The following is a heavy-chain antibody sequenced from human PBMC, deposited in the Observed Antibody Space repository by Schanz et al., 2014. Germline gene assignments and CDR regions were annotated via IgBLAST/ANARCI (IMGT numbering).Heavy chain of an antibody. V-gene: IGHV3-7*03. D-gene: IGHD1-1*01. CDR2: IGDDGADK. CDR1: GFSFSTHW. CDR3: VKDPDKYNWNDVEGMDV. Sequence: VQLVESGGGLVQPGGSVRLSCGASGFSFSTHWMAWVRQAPGKGLEWVANIGDDGADKYYLDSVRGRFTISRDNTKNFLHLEMNNLRAEDTAVYYCVKDPDKYNWNDVEGMDVWGPGTTVTVSS. J-gene: IGHJ6*01.